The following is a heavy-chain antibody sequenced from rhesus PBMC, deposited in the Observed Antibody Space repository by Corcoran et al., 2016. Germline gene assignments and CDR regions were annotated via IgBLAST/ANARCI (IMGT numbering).Heavy chain of an antibody. J-gene: IGHJ6*01. CDR1: GYTFPDHY. V-gene: IGHV1-111*02. D-gene: IGHD6-13*01. CDR3: ARDRTGYSSWSDGLDS. Sequence: EVQLVQSGAEVKKPGASVKISCKASGYTFPDHYLTWVRQAPGTGLEWMGRVDPEDGEADYAPKFQDRVTITADMSTDTAYMELSSLRSEDTAVYYCARDRTGYSSWSDGLDSWGQGVVVTVSS. CDR2: VDPEDGEA.